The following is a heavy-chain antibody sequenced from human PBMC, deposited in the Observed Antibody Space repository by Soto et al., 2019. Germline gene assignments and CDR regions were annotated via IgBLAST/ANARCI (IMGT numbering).Heavy chain of an antibody. CDR1: GYTFTGYF. CDR2: INPNSGAT. CDR3: ARGGGTILAPLP. J-gene: IGHJ5*02. D-gene: IGHD3-3*01. V-gene: IGHV1-2*02. Sequence: QVQLVPSGAEVKKPGASVKVSCRASGYTFTGYFMHWVRQAPGQGLEWMGWINPNSGATKYAQKFQGRVTVSMDTSIRTAYMELSGLRSDDTAVYYCARGGGTILAPLPWGQGTLVTVSS.